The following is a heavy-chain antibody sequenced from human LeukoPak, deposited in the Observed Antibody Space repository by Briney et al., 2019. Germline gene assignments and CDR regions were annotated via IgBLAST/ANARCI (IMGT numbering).Heavy chain of an antibody. Sequence: GGSLRLSCAASGFTFSTYAMGWVCQAPGKGLEWVSGISGSGGSTYYADSVKGRFTISRDNSKNTLFLQMNSLRAEDTAVYYCAKQESGGDFYFDYWGQGTLVTVSS. CDR1: GFTFSTYA. CDR3: AKQESGGDFYFDY. CDR2: ISGSGGST. D-gene: IGHD2-21*02. J-gene: IGHJ4*02. V-gene: IGHV3-23*01.